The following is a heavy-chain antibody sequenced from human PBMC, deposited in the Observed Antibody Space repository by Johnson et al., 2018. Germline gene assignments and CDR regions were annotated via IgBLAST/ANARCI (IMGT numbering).Heavy chain of an antibody. Sequence: QVQLQESGPGLVKPSETLSLTCTVSGGSISSYYWSWIRQPPGKGLEWIGYIYYSGRTNYNPSLKSRVTISVDTSKNQFSLKRRSVTAADTAVDYGARGFPGSGWSTHYYYYCVDVWGKGTTVTVSS. CDR1: GGSISSYY. D-gene: IGHD6-19*01. CDR2: IYYSGRT. V-gene: IGHV4-59*01. J-gene: IGHJ6*03. CDR3: ARGFPGSGWSTHYYYYCVDV.